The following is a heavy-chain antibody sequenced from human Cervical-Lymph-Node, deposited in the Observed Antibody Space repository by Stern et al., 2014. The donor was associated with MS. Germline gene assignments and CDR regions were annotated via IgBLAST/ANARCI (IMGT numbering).Heavy chain of an antibody. CDR2: ISDNADTT. D-gene: IGHD3-22*01. CDR3: AKDHQPVVVMSPXQH. Sequence: EVQLVESGGGLVQPGGSLRLSCAATGFTFSSYAMNWVRQAPGKGLEWVSGISDNADTTYYADSVKGRFTISRDNSKNTLYLQMISLRAEDTAVYSCAKDHQPVVVMSPXQHXGQGTLVTVSS. V-gene: IGHV3-23*04. CDR1: GFTFSSYA. J-gene: IGHJ1*01.